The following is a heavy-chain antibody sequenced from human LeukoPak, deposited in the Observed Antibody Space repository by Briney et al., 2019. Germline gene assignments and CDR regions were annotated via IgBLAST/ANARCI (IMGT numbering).Heavy chain of an antibody. CDR1: GYSFTSYW. J-gene: IGHJ4*02. Sequence: GESLKISCKGSGYSFTSYWIGWVRQMPGKGLEWMGIIYPGDSDTRYSPSFQGQVTISADKSISTAYLQWSSLKASDTAMYYCVRSYDSSGYLLTYWGQGTLVTVSS. D-gene: IGHD3-22*01. CDR3: VRSYDSSGYLLTY. V-gene: IGHV5-51*01. CDR2: IYPGDSDT.